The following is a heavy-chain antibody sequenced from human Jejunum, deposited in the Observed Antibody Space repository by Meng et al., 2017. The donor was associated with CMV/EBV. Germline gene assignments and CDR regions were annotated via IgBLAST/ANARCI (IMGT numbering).Heavy chain of an antibody. V-gene: IGHV3-23*01. J-gene: IGHJ6*02. CDR3: ASRSPQICSGGSCYSADYYYGMDV. CDR2: ISGSGGST. D-gene: IGHD2-15*01. Sequence: SSVRQAPGKGLEWVSAISGSGGSTYYADSVKGRFTISRDNSTNTLYLQMNSLRAEDTAVYYCASRSPQICSGGSCYSADYYYGMDVWGQGTTVTVSS.